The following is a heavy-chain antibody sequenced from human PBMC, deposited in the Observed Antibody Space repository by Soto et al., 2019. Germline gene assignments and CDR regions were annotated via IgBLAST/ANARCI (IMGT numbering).Heavy chain of an antibody. CDR2: IYYTGST. D-gene: IGHD6-19*01. J-gene: IGHJ4*02. Sequence: SETLSLTCTVSGGSISSYYWSWIRQPPGKGLEWIGYIYYTGSTNYNPSLKSRVTISVDTSKNQFSLQLSSVTAADTAVYYCARDKAGLDYWGQGTLVTVSS. CDR1: GGSISSYY. CDR3: ARDKAGLDY. V-gene: IGHV4-59*01.